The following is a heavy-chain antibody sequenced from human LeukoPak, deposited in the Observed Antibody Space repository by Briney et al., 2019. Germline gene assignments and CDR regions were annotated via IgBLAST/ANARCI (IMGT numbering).Heavy chain of an antibody. CDR2: VNPNNGAT. V-gene: IGHV1-2*02. Sequence: ASVKVPCKASGYRFTDYYMHWVRQAPGQGLEWMGWVNPNNGATNYAQKFQGRVTMTRGTSISTVYMDLTSLRSDDSAIYYCARDYGEAATITAFRTYYYFDHWGQGTLVTVSS. D-gene: IGHD5-24*01. CDR1: GYRFTDYY. J-gene: IGHJ4*02. CDR3: ARDYGEAATITAFRTYYYFDH.